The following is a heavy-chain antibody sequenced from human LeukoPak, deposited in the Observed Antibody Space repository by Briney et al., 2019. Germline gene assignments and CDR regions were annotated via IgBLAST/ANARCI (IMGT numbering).Heavy chain of an antibody. Sequence: SETLSLPCTVSGGSISSSGYYWGWIRQPPGKGVGWIGSIYYSGSTYYNPCLKSRVTISVDTSKNQFSLKLSSVTAADTAVYYCARVSGFWSGYYYFDYWGQGTLVTVSS. CDR3: ARVSGFWSGYYYFDY. D-gene: IGHD3-3*01. J-gene: IGHJ4*02. V-gene: IGHV4-39*07. CDR1: GGSISSSGYY. CDR2: IYYSGST.